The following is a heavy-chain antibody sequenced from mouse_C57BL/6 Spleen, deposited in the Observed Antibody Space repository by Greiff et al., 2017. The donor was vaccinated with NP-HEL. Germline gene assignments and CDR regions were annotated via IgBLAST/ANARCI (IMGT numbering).Heavy chain of an antibody. D-gene: IGHD2-4*01. CDR2: IYPGSGST. Sequence: VQLQQPGAELVKPGASVKMSCKASGYTFTSYWITWVKQRPGQGLEWIGDIYPGSGSTNYNEKFKSKATLTVDTSSSTAYMQLSSLTSEASAVYYCARDPIDYDYDGGDFDDWGQGTTLTVSS. V-gene: IGHV1-55*01. CDR1: GYTFTSYW. J-gene: IGHJ2*01. CDR3: ARDPIDYDYDGGDFDD.